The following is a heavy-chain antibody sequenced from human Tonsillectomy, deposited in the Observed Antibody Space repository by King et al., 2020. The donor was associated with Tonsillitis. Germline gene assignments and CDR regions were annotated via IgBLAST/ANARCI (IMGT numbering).Heavy chain of an antibody. D-gene: IGHD3-3*01. V-gene: IGHV5-51*01. J-gene: IGHJ6*02. CDR3: ARGSALRYYYHYYGMDV. CDR2: IYPGDSDT. Sequence: VQLVESGAEVKKPGDSLKISCKGSGYSFTSYWIGWVRQMPGRGLEWMGIIYPGDSDTRYSPSFQGQVTIPADKSIPTAYLQWSSLKASDTALYYCARGSALRYYYHYYGMDVWGQGTTVTVSS. CDR1: GYSFTSYW.